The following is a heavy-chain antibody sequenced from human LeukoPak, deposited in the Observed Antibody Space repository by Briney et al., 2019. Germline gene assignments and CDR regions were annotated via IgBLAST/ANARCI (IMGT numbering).Heavy chain of an antibody. CDR2: IYYSGST. V-gene: IGHV4-30-4*02. Sequence: SETLSLTCTVSGGSISSGDYYWSWIRQPPGKGLEWIGYIYYSGSTYYNPSLKSRVTISVDTSKNQFSLKLSSVTAADTAVYYCARGLYSSTAAPTLGYWGQGTLVTVSS. J-gene: IGHJ4*02. D-gene: IGHD6-13*01. CDR1: GGSISSGDYY. CDR3: ARGLYSSTAAPTLGY.